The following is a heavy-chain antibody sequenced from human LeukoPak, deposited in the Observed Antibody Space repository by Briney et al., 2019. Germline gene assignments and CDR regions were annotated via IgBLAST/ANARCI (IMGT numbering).Heavy chain of an antibody. Sequence: GWSLRLSCAASGFTFSSYWMSWVRQAPGKGLEWVANIKQDGSEKYYVDSVKGRFTISRDNAKNSLYLQMNSLRAEYTAVYYCARPRGIYYDSSGYSYWGQGTLVTVSS. CDR2: IKQDGSEK. J-gene: IGHJ4*02. CDR3: ARPRGIYYDSSGYSY. V-gene: IGHV3-7*01. CDR1: GFTFSSYW. D-gene: IGHD3-22*01.